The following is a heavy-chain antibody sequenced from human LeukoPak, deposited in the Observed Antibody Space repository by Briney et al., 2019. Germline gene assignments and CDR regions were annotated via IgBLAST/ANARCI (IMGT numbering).Heavy chain of an antibody. CDR1: GFTFSSYG. J-gene: IGHJ6*03. CDR3: AKDGQNYYYYYMDV. Sequence: PGGSLRLSCAASGFTFSSYGMHWVRQAPGKGLEWVAVISYDGSNKYYADSVKGRFTISRDNSKNTLYLQMNSLRAEDTAVYYCAKDGQNYYYYYMDVWGKGTTVTVSS. CDR2: ISYDGSNK. V-gene: IGHV3-30*12.